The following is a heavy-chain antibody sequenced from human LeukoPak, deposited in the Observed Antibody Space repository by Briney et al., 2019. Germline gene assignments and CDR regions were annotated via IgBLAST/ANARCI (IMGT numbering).Heavy chain of an antibody. CDR3: ARVGSTYKDY. CDR1: GGTFSSYA. V-gene: IGHV1-69*04. D-gene: IGHD5-24*01. CDR2: IIPILGIA. Sequence: SVKVSCKASGGTFSSYAISWVRQAPGQGLEWMGRIIPILGIANYAQKFQGRVTVTADKSTSTAYMELSSLRSEDTAVYYCARVGSTYKDYWGQGTLVTVSS. J-gene: IGHJ4*02.